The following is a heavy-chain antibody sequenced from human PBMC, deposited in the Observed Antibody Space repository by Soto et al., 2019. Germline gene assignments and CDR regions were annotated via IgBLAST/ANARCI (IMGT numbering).Heavy chain of an antibody. V-gene: IGHV1-2*02. D-gene: IGHD4-4*01. CDR1: GYSFTGKS. CDR3: ARDGQRSVTTLSYLGFGNYYYMDV. Sequence: ASVNVSCKASGYSFTGKSMQLVLQAPRQGREWIGCMHPNNAITHYAQKVQCIVTETSNTSISTAYMGLSSLRSEDTAVYYCARDGQRSVTTLSYLGFGNYYYMDVWGKGTTVTVS. J-gene: IGHJ6*03. CDR2: MHPNNAIT.